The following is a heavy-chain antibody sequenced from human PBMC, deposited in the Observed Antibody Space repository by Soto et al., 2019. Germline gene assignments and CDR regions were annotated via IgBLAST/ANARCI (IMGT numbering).Heavy chain of an antibody. D-gene: IGHD3-9*01. Sequence: GGSLRLSCAASGFSVTSNYMTWVRQAPGKGLECVSVIYAGGNTYYPDSVKGRFTISSDNSKNTLFLQMNNLRAEDTAVYYCARVTTFYDILTSSYTLNYFDYWGQGTRVTVSS. CDR3: ARVTTFYDILTSSYTLNYFDY. V-gene: IGHV3-53*01. CDR1: GFSVTSNY. J-gene: IGHJ4*02. CDR2: IYAGGNT.